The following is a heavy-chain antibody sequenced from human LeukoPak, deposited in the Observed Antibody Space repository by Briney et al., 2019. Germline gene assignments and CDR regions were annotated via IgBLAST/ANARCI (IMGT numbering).Heavy chain of an antibody. J-gene: IGHJ5*02. D-gene: IGHD3-22*01. CDR2: IYPGHSDT. Sequence: GESLKISCKGSGYMFTNYWIGWVRQMPGKGLEWMGIIYPGHSDTKYSPSFQGQVTMSADRSINTAYLQWSSLKASDTAIYYCARAPLDSSGNHWGVWFDPWGQGTLVTVSS. V-gene: IGHV5-51*01. CDR1: GYMFTNYW. CDR3: ARAPLDSSGNHWGVWFDP.